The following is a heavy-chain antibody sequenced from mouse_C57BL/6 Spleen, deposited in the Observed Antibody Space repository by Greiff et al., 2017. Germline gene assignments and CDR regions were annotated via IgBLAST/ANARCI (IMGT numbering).Heavy chain of an antibody. J-gene: IGHJ2*01. CDR2: IDPEDGDT. Sequence: EVQLQQSGAELVRPGASVKLSCTASGFNIKDYYMHWVKQRPEQGLEWIGRIDPEDGDTEYAPKFPGKATMTANTSSNQAYLQLSSMTAEDNAVYYCTWSRYYYDYWGQGTTLTVSS. V-gene: IGHV14-1*01. D-gene: IGHD1-1*01. CDR3: TWSRYYYDY. CDR1: GFNIKDYY.